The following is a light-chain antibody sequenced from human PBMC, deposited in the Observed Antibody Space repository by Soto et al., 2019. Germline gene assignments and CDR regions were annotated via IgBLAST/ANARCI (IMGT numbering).Light chain of an antibody. CDR1: QSVSRSS. CDR3: QQYGSSPRVT. J-gene: IGKJ4*01. V-gene: IGKV3-20*01. CDR2: GAS. Sequence: EIVLTQSPGTLSLSPGERATLSCRASQSVSRSSLAWYQQKPGQAPRLLIYGASSRATGIPDRFSGSGSGTQFSLTISRLEPEDFAVYYCQQYGSSPRVTFGGGTKVEIK.